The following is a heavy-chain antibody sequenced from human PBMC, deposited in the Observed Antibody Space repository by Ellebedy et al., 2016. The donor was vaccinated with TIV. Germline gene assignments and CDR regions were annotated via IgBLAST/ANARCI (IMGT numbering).Heavy chain of an antibody. CDR2: IYPGDSDT. D-gene: IGHD3-10*01. J-gene: IGHJ3*02. CDR1: GYSFTSYW. Sequence: GESLKISXKGSGYSFTSYWIGWVRQMPGKGLEWMGIIYPGDSDTRYSPSFQGPVTISADKSISTAYLQWSSLKASDTAMYYCAGLIQGFGELFPRHDAFDIWGQGTMVTVSS. V-gene: IGHV5-51*01. CDR3: AGLIQGFGELFPRHDAFDI.